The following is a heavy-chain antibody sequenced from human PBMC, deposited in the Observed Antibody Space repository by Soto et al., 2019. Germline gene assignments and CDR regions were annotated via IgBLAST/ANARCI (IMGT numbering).Heavy chain of an antibody. Sequence: GASVKVSCKASGGTFSSYAISWVRQAPGQGLEWMGGIIPIFGTANYAQKFQGRVTITRDTSASTAYMELSSLRSEDTAVYYCARGIGVVNQIGGHDDVQDVRGQGTSVTVSS. CDR3: ARGIGVVNQIGGHDDVQDV. V-gene: IGHV1-69*05. D-gene: IGHD3-3*01. CDR2: IIPIFGTA. CDR1: GGTFSSYA. J-gene: IGHJ6*02.